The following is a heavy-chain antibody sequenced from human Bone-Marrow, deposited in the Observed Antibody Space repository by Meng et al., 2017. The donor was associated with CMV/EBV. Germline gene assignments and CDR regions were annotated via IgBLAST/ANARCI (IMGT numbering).Heavy chain of an antibody. CDR2: INHSGST. D-gene: IGHD3-10*01. J-gene: IGHJ3*02. CDR1: GGSISSYY. CDR3: ARDGYGSGSYFAFDI. V-gene: IGHV4-34*01. Sequence: SETLSLTCTVSGGSISSYYWSWIRQPPGKGLEWIGEINHSGSTNYNPSLKSRVTISVDTSKNQFSLKLSSVTAADTAVYYCARDGYGSGSYFAFDIWGQGTMVTVSS.